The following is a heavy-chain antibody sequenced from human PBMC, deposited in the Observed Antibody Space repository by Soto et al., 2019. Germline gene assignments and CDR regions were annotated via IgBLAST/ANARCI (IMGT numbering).Heavy chain of an antibody. CDR2: ISRSGGNT. D-gene: IGHD3-10*01. J-gene: IGHJ4*02. V-gene: IGHV3-23*01. Sequence: GGSLRLSCAASGFTFRTYAMSWVRQAPGKGLEWVSGISRSGGNTYYADSVKGRFTISRDNSKNTLYLQINSLRAEDTALYYCAKGEYLDGSGSFYDIGFWGLGTLVTVSS. CDR1: GFTFRTYA. CDR3: AKGEYLDGSGSFYDIGF.